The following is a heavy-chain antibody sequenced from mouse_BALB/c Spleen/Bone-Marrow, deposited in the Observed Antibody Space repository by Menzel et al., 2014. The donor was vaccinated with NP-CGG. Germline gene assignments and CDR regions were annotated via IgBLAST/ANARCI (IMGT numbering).Heavy chain of an antibody. D-gene: IGHD1-1*01. CDR1: GYTFTDYA. CDR2: INTYTGDA. J-gene: IGHJ2*01. Sequence: VQLQESGPELVRPGVSVKISCKGSGYTFTDYAMHWVKQSHAKSLERIGVINTYTGDANYTQKFKGKAIMTVDKSSNTAYMEFAKLTSEDTAIYYCARDYGSSHFDHWGQGSTLTVSS. V-gene: IGHV1-67*01. CDR3: ARDYGSSHFDH.